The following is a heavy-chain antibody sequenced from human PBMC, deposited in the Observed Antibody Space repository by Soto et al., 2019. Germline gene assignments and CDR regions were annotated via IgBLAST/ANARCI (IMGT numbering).Heavy chain of an antibody. CDR3: GKVLIGATRHADVDS. CDR2: VYYDEST. Sequence: QVQLQESGPGLLEPLETLSLTCSVSGVSLNSGHYYWVWVRQSPGKGLAWIASVYYDESTYYNPSLKSRVTISIDKPRNTFSLTLKSVTAADTAVYYCGKVLIGATRHADVDSWGQGARVTVSS. J-gene: IGHJ4*02. CDR1: GVSLNSGHYY. V-gene: IGHV4-39*01. D-gene: IGHD2-15*01.